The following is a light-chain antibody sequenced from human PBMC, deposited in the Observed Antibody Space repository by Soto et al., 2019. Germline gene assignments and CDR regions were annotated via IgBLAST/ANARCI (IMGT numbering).Light chain of an antibody. V-gene: IGKV3D-15*01. Sequence: IVMTQSAATVSVSPLNRANLSFMASQSVSINLAWYQQKPGQAPRLLIYGASTRATGIPARFSGSGSGTEFTLTISRLEPEDFALYFCQQYGNPRITFGQGTRLE. CDR1: QSVSIN. CDR3: QQYGNPRIT. J-gene: IGKJ5*01. CDR2: GAS.